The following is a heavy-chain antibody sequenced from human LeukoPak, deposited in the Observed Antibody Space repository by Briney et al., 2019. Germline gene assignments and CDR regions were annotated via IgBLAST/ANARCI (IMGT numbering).Heavy chain of an antibody. CDR1: GGSFSGYY. J-gene: IGHJ4*02. D-gene: IGHD5-18*01. CDR3: ARYSYGYDY. CDR2: INHSGST. V-gene: IGHV4-34*01. Sequence: SETLSLTCAVYGGSFSGYYWSWIRQPPGKGLEWIGEINHSGSTNYNPSLKSRVTISVDTSKNQFSLKLSSVTAADTAVYYCARYSYGYDYWGQGTPVTVSS.